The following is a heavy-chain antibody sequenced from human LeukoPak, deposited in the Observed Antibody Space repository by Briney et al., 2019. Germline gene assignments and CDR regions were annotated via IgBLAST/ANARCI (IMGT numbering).Heavy chain of an antibody. J-gene: IGHJ4*02. CDR2: INPADSDT. CDR1: GYSFSSYW. Sequence: PGESLKISCKGSGYSFSSYWIAWVRQIPGKGLEWMGIINPADSDTRYSLSIQGQVTISADRSISTAYLQWSSLKASDTAIYYCARGEGGYNYAFWGQGTLVSVSS. V-gene: IGHV5-51*01. D-gene: IGHD5-24*01. CDR3: ARGEGGYNYAF.